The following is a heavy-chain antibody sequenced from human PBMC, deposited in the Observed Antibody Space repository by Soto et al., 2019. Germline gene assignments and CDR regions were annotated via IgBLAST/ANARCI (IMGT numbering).Heavy chain of an antibody. CDR3: ATHEVSTVGWGWFDP. Sequence: GGSLRLSCAASGFTFSTYGMSWVRQLPGKGLEWVSSISGSGGSIYYADSVKGRFTISRDNSRNTLNLQMNSLRVEDTAVYYCATHEVSTVGWGWFDPWGQGTLVTVSS. V-gene: IGHV3-23*01. CDR2: ISGSGGSI. CDR1: GFTFSTYG. J-gene: IGHJ5*02. D-gene: IGHD5-12*01.